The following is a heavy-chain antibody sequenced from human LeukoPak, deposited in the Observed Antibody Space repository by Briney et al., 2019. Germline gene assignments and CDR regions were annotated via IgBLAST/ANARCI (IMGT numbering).Heavy chain of an antibody. Sequence: NPSETLSLTCSVSGGSISSYYWSWIRQPPGKGLEWIGYIHSSGSTNCNPSLQSRVTISVDTSKNQFSLKLSSVTAADTALYYCARALWTAYYDYWGQGTLVTVSS. D-gene: IGHD3/OR15-3a*01. CDR1: GGSISSYY. V-gene: IGHV4-4*09. CDR3: ARALWTAYYDY. CDR2: IHSSGST. J-gene: IGHJ4*02.